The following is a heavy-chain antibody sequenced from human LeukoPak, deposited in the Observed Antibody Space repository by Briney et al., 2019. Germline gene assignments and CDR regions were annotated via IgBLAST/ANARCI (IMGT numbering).Heavy chain of an antibody. CDR2: ISWNSGSI. CDR1: GFTFDDYA. CDR3: AKDSGVAVAGLDY. Sequence: GRSLRLSCAASGFTFDDYAMHWVRQAPGKGLEGVSGISWNSGSIGYADSVKGRFAISRDNAKISLYLQMNSLRAEDTALYYCAKDSGVAVAGLDYWGQGTLVTVSS. V-gene: IGHV3-9*01. J-gene: IGHJ4*02. D-gene: IGHD6-19*01.